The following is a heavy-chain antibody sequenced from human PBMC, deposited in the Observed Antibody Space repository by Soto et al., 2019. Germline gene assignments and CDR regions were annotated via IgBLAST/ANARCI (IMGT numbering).Heavy chain of an antibody. CDR1: GGSISAYY. D-gene: IGHD3-10*01. CDR3: VRNRGSGSIPVYYFDY. Sequence: TLSLTCTVSGGSISAYYWTWIRQPPGKGLEWIGYISYSGSTSYNPSLKSRVTMSIDTSKNQVSLKLTSVTAEDTAVYYCVRNRGSGSIPVYYFDYWGQGTLVTVSS. J-gene: IGHJ4*02. V-gene: IGHV4-59*12. CDR2: ISYSGST.